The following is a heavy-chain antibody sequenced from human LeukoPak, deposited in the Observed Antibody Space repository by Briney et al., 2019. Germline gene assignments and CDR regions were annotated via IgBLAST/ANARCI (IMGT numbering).Heavy chain of an antibody. D-gene: IGHD6-13*01. Sequence: GGSLRLSCAASGVTFSTYSMNWVRQAPGKGLEWVSYISSSSRTIYYADSVKGRFTISRDNAKNTLYLLMNSLRAEDTAVYYCARRAAALGAFDYWGQGALVTVSS. CDR3: ARRAAALGAFDY. CDR1: GVTFSTYS. J-gene: IGHJ4*02. CDR2: ISSSSRTI. V-gene: IGHV3-48*04.